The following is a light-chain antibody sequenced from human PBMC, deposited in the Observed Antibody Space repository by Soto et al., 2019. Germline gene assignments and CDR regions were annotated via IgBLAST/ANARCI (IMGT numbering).Light chain of an antibody. CDR2: ENN. CDR1: TSNIGNNY. V-gene: IGLV1-51*02. J-gene: IGLJ1*01. CDR3: GACNGILSVSKYV. Sequence: SVLTQPPSVYAAPGQKVTISCSGITSNIGNNYVSWYQQLPGTAPKLLIYENNKRPSGIPDRFSGSKSGTSATLGITGLQTGDEADYNYGACNGILSVSKYVFVTRTK.